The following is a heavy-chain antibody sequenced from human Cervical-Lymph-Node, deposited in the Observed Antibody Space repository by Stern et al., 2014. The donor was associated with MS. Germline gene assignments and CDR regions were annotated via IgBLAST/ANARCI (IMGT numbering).Heavy chain of an antibody. Sequence: QLVQSGAEVKKPGESLKISCKGSGYSFATYWIGWVRQMPGKGLEWLGIIYPGDSDTRYSPPFHGQVTISADKPISHPYLHWSSLKASDATMYYCARPGDDTAKYGLDVWGQGAPVTVSS. CDR1: GYSFATYW. CDR3: ARPGDDTAKYGLDV. V-gene: IGHV5-51*04. D-gene: IGHD5-18*01. CDR2: IYPGDSDT. J-gene: IGHJ6*02.